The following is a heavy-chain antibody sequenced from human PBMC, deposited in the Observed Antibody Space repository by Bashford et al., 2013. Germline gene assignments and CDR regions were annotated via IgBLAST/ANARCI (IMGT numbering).Heavy chain of an antibody. CDR2: IYYSGST. V-gene: IGHV4-59*01. Sequence: RQAPGKRLEWIGYIYYSGSTNYNPSLKSRVTMSVDTSKNQFSLKLSSVTAADTAVYYCAGGPYDTGTAWFVWGQGTLVTVSS. J-gene: IGHJ4*02. CDR3: AGGPYDTGTAWFV. D-gene: IGHD3-22*01.